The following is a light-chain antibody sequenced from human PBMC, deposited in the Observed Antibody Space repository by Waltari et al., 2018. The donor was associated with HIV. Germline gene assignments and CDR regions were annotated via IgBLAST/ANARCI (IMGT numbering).Light chain of an antibody. CDR3: ASYAGSTNV. CDR1: SSDVGGYNY. V-gene: IGLV2-8*01. J-gene: IGLJ1*01. CDR2: EVS. Sequence: QSALTQPPSASGSPGQSVTISCTGTSSDVGGYNYVSWYQLHPGKAPKLMIYEVSKRPSVVPVRFSGSKSGNTASRTVSGLLSEDEADYFCASYAGSTNVFGTGTKVTVL.